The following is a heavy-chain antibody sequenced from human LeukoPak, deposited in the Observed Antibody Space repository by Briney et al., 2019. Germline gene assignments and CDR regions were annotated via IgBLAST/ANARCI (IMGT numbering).Heavy chain of an antibody. Sequence: GGSLRLSCAASGFTFSSYAMHWVRQAPGKGLGYVSAISSNGGSTYYANSVKGRLTISRDNSKNTLYLQMGSLRAEDMAVYYCARPQGISWYDYWGQGTLVTVSS. CDR2: ISSNGGST. J-gene: IGHJ4*02. CDR1: GFTFSSYA. D-gene: IGHD6-13*01. V-gene: IGHV3-64*01. CDR3: ARPQGISWYDY.